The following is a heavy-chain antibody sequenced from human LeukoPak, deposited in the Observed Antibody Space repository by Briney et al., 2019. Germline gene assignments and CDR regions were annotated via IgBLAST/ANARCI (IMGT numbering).Heavy chain of an antibody. CDR1: GYTFTGYY. CDR2: SNPNSGGT. CDR3: AGEQHGSPYYYYYGMDV. Sequence: GASVKVSCKASGYTFTGYYMHWVRQAPGQGLGWMGWSNPNSGGTNYAQKFQGRVTMTRDTSISTAYMELSRLRSDDTAVYYCAGEQHGSPYYYYYGMDVWGQGTTVTVFS. D-gene: IGHD6-13*01. J-gene: IGHJ6*02. V-gene: IGHV1-2*02.